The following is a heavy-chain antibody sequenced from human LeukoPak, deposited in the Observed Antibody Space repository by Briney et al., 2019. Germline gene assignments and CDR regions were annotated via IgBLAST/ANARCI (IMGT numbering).Heavy chain of an antibody. CDR1: GGSFSGYY. J-gene: IGHJ4*02. CDR2: INHSGST. D-gene: IGHD3-10*01. CDR3: ARVDYYGSGHLDY. V-gene: IGHV4-34*01. Sequence: PSETLSLTCAVYGGSFSGYYWSWIRQPPGKGLEWIGEINHSGSTNYNPSLKSRVTISVDTSKNQFSLKLSSVTAADTAVYYCARVDYYGSGHLDYWGQGTLVTVSS.